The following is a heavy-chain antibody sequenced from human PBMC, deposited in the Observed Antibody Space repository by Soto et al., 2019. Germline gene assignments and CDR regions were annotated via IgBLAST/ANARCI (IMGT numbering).Heavy chain of an antibody. Sequence: GASVKVSCKASGYTFTSYGISWVRQAPGQGLEWMGWISAYNGNTNYAQKLQGRVTMTTDTSTSTAYMELRSLRSDDTAVYYCARVGYYDSSGYYLVGYFDYWGQGTLVTVSS. V-gene: IGHV1-18*01. J-gene: IGHJ4*02. D-gene: IGHD3-22*01. CDR3: ARVGYYDSSGYYLVGYFDY. CDR2: ISAYNGNT. CDR1: GYTFTSYG.